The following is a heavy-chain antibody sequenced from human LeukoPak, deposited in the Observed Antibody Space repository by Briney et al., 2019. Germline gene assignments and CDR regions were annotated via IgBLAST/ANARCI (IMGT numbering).Heavy chain of an antibody. D-gene: IGHD3-10*01. J-gene: IGHJ4*02. CDR2: VNSGGSRT. V-gene: IGHV3-74*01. CDR3: ARRYYSSD. CDR1: GFIFSSDW. Sequence: PGGSLRLSCAASGFIFSSDWMHWVRQVPGKGLEWVSRVNSGGSRTIYADSVKGRFTITRDNAKNTLYLQMNSLRVEDTAVYHCARRYYSSDWGQGTLVTVSS.